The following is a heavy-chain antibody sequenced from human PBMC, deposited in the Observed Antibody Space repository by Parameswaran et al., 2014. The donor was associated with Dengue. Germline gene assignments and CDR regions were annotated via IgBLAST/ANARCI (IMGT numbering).Heavy chain of an antibody. J-gene: IGHJ3*02. Sequence: WIRQPPGKGLEWVSVIYSGGSTYYADSVKGRFTISRDNSKNTLYLQMNSLRAEDTAVYYCARFGSIAARADDAFDIWGQGTMVTVSS. V-gene: IGHV3-53*01. CDR3: ARFGSIAARADDAFDI. CDR2: IYSGGST. D-gene: IGHD6-6*01.